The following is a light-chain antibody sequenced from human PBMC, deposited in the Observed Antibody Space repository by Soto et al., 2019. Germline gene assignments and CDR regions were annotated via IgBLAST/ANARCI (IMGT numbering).Light chain of an antibody. J-gene: IGLJ1*01. CDR2: EVS. CDR1: STDVGGYNY. Sequence: QSALTQPASVSGSPGQSITISCTGTSTDVGGYNYVTWYQQHPGKAPKLMVYEVSNRPSGVSNRFSGSKSGNTAPLTISGLQAEDEADYYCSSYISSSTPYVFGTGTKVTVL. CDR3: SSYISSSTPYV. V-gene: IGLV2-14*01.